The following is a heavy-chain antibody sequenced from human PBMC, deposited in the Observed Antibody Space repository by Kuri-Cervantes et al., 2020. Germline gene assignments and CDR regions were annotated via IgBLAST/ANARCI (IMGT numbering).Heavy chain of an antibody. CDR3: ARGRIRGRLGDYIWGSYPEYFDY. Sequence: ASVKVSCKASGYTFTSYDINWVRQATGQGLEWMGWMNPNSGNTGYAQKFQGRVTMTRNTSISTAYMELSSLRSEDTAVYYCARGRIRGRLGDYIWGSYPEYFDYWGQGTRVTVSS. V-gene: IGHV1-8*01. CDR1: GYTFTSYD. J-gene: IGHJ4*02. D-gene: IGHD3-16*02. CDR2: MNPNSGNT.